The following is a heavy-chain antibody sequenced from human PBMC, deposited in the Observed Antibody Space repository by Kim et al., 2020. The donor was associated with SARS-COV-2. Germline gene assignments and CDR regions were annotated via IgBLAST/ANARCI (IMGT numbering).Heavy chain of an antibody. Sequence: GGSLRLSCAASGFTFSNSWLHWVRQSPGKELVWVSRINSDETTINYADSVKGRFTISRDNAKNTLYLQMISLRDEDTAVYYCARAGYYRFDYWGQGTPVTVSS. J-gene: IGHJ4*02. CDR2: INSDETTI. V-gene: IGHV3-74*01. D-gene: IGHD5-18*01. CDR1: GFTFSNSW. CDR3: ARAGYYRFDY.